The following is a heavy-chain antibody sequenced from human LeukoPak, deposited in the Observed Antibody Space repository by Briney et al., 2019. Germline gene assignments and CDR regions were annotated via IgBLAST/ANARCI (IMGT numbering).Heavy chain of an antibody. J-gene: IGHJ5*02. CDR1: GGSISSYY. D-gene: IGHD6-13*01. CDR3: ARVAAAAGIINWFDP. V-gene: IGHV4-59*01. CDR2: IYYSGST. Sequence: PSETLSLTCTVSGGSISSYYWSWIRQPPGKGLEWIGYIYYSGSTNYNPSLKSRVTISVGTSKNQFSLKLSSVTAADTAVYYCARVAAAAGIINWFDPWGQGTLVTVSS.